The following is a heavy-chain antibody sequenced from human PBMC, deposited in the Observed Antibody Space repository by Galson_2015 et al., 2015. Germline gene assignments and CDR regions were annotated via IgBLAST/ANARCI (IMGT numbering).Heavy chain of an antibody. CDR1: GFTFDDYA. D-gene: IGHD3-3*01. CDR3: AKDGSPVLRFLEWGGWGIRYYYYMDV. Sequence: SLRLSCAASGFTFDDYAMHWVRQAPGKGLEWVSGISWNSGSIGYADSVKGRFTISRDNAKNSLYLQMNSLRAEDTALYYCAKDGSPVLRFLEWGGWGIRYYYYMDVWGKGTTVTVSS. V-gene: IGHV3-9*01. CDR2: ISWNSGSI. J-gene: IGHJ6*03.